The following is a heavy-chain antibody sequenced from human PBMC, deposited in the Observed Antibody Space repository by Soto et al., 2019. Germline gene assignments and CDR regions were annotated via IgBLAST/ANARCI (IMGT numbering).Heavy chain of an antibody. D-gene: IGHD2-15*01. CDR1: GGSISGGDCY. Sequence: ETLSLTCAVSGGSISGGDCYWSWIRQPPGKGLEWVSGISWESGSIGYADSVKGRFTISRDNSKNTLYLQMNSLRAEDTAVYYCARFKGCSGGSCYSYFDYWGQGTLVTVSS. CDR2: ISWESGSI. CDR3: ARFKGCSGGSCYSYFDY. J-gene: IGHJ4*02. V-gene: IGHV3-66*02.